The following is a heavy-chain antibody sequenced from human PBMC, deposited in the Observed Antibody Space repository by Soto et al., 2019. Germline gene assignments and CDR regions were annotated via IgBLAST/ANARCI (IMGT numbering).Heavy chain of an antibody. D-gene: IGHD3-16*01. CDR2: IYWDDDK. CDR1: EFSLTTRGVG. CDR3: AHIPNYYQYDWFDP. Sequence: QITLKESGPTLVKPTQTLTLNCTFSEFSLTTRGVGVGWSRQPPGKALECLALIYWDDDKRYSPSLQSRLSITKDTSKNQVVLTMTNVDPVDTATYYCAHIPNYYQYDWFDPWGQGTLVSVSS. J-gene: IGHJ5*02. V-gene: IGHV2-5*02.